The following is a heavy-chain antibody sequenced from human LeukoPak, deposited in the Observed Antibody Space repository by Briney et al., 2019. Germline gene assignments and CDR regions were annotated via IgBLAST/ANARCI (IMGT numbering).Heavy chain of an antibody. V-gene: IGHV3-30*02. CDR3: AKDSKNWGSYYMDV. CDR2: MQYDGSVE. D-gene: IGHD7-27*01. CDR1: GFSFSNYG. Sequence: PGGSLRLSCVASGFSFSNYGTHWVRQAPGKGLEWVTFMQYDGSVEFYADSVKGRFTISRDNSKNTLYLQMNSLRAEDTAVYYCAKDSKNWGSYYMDVWGKGTTVTVSS. J-gene: IGHJ6*03.